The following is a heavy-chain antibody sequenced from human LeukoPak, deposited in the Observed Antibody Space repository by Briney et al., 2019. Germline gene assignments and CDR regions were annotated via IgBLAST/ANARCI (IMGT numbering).Heavy chain of an antibody. J-gene: IGHJ4*02. CDR2: ISAHDGGT. CDR1: GYTFTSSG. D-gene: IGHD6-19*01. Sequence: ASVKVSCKASGYTFTSSGISWVRQAPGQGLEWVGWISAHDGGTNYALKLQGRVSMTTDTSTSTAYMELRGLRSDDTAVYYCARRSTLYSSGWFYFDYWGQGTLVTVSS. V-gene: IGHV1-18*01. CDR3: ARRSTLYSSGWFYFDY.